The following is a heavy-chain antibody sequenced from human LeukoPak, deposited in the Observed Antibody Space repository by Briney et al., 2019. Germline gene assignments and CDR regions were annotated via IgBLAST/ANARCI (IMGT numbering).Heavy chain of an antibody. V-gene: IGHV4-31*11. CDR1: GGSLSRGGYY. CDR3: AGIAQNFDY. Sequence: PSQTLSLTCAVSGGSLSRGGYYWSWVRQHPGKGLEWIGYNYYNGSTHYNPSLKSRVTISVDTSKNQFSLKLSSVTAADTAVYYCAGIAQNFDYWGQETLVTVPS. J-gene: IGHJ4*02. CDR2: NYYNGST. D-gene: IGHD6-13*01.